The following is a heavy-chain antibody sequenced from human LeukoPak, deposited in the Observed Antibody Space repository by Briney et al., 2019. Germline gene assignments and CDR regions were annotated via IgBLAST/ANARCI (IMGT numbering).Heavy chain of an antibody. CDR3: ARDPNGNYVGAFDFQR. J-gene: IGHJ1*01. V-gene: IGHV3-23*01. CDR1: GFTFSNYA. D-gene: IGHD4-17*01. CDR2: ISGAGP. Sequence: GGSLRLSCAASGFTFSNYALTWVRQAPGRGLEWVSSISGAGPYYADSVKGRFSISRDNYKNTLYLQMSSLRAEDTAVYYCARDPNGNYVGAFDFQRWGQGTLVTVSS.